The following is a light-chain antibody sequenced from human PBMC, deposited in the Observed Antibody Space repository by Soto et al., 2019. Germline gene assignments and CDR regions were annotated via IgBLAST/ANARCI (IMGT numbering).Light chain of an antibody. J-gene: IGLJ1*01. Sequence: QSALTQPPSASGSPGQSVTISCTGTSSDVGAYDFVFWYQHHPGKAPKLMIYEVTKRPSGVPDRFSGSKSGNTASLTVSGLQAEDEADYYCSSFSSDTTLFVFGGGTKVTVL. CDR2: EVT. CDR3: SSFSSDTTLFV. V-gene: IGLV2-8*01. CDR1: SSDVGAYDF.